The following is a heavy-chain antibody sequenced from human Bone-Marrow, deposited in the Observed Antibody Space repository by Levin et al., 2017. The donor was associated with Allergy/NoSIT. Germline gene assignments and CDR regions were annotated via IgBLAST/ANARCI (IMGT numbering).Heavy chain of an antibody. V-gene: IGHV3-30-3*01. J-gene: IGHJ4*02. CDR1: GFTFSSYA. CDR2: ISYDGSNK. CDR3: ARDKRGATFDY. Sequence: GGSLRLSCAASGFTFSSYAMHWVRQAPGKGLEWVAVISYDGSNKYYADSVKGRFTISRDNSKNTLYLQMNSLRAEDTAVYYCARDKRGATFDYWGQGTLVTVSS. D-gene: IGHD1-26*01.